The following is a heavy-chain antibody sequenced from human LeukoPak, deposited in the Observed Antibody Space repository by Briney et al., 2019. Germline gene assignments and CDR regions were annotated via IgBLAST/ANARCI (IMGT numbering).Heavy chain of an antibody. D-gene: IGHD3-22*01. CDR2: IIPIFGTA. V-gene: IGHV1-69*13. CDR1: GGTFSSYA. Sequence: EASVKVSCKASGGTFSSYAISWVRQAPGQGLEWMGGIIPIFGTANYAQKFQGRVTITADGSTSTAYMELSSLRSEDTAVYYCATPAYYYDSSGYYPRDYYYYYGMDVWGQGTTVTVSS. J-gene: IGHJ6*02. CDR3: ATPAYYYDSSGYYPRDYYYYYGMDV.